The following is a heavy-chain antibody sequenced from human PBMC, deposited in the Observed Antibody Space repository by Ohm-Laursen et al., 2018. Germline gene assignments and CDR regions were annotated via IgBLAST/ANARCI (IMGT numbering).Heavy chain of an antibody. CDR2: MNPNSGNT. CDR1: GYTFTSYD. J-gene: IGHJ5*02. V-gene: IGHV1-8*01. CDR3: ARGIRFGELLGFDP. D-gene: IGHD3-10*01. Sequence: ASVKVSCKASGYTFTSYDINWVRQATGQGLEWMGWMNPNSGNTGFAQKFQGRVTMTRNTSISTAYMELSSLRSEDTAVYYCARGIRFGELLGFDPWGQGTLVTVSS.